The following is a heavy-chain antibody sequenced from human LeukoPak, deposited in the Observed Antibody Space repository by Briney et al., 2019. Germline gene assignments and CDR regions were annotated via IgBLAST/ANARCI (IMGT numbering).Heavy chain of an antibody. CDR1: GFTLSSYW. CDR2: IKQDGSEK. Sequence: GGSLRLSCAASGFTLSSYWMSWVRQAPGKGLEWVANIKQDGSEKYYVDSVKGRFTISRDNAKNSLYLQMNSLRAEDTAVYYCARDTPNYDFWSGYYPHFDYWGQGTLVTVSS. J-gene: IGHJ4*02. CDR3: ARDTPNYDFWSGYYPHFDY. V-gene: IGHV3-7*01. D-gene: IGHD3-3*01.